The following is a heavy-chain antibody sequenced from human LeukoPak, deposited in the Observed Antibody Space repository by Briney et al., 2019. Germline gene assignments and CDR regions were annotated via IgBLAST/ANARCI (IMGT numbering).Heavy chain of an antibody. J-gene: IGHJ4*02. CDR3: AKDSNYYDNSGYYYPLNFFDY. D-gene: IGHD3-22*01. CDR2: ISDSGGST. Sequence: PGGSLRLSCAASGFTFSSYAMSWVRQAPGKGLEWVSDISDSGGSTYYADSVKGRFTISRDNSKNTLYLQMNSMRAEDTAVYYCAKDSNYYDNSGYYYPLNFFDYWGQGTLVTVSS. CDR1: GFTFSSYA. V-gene: IGHV3-23*01.